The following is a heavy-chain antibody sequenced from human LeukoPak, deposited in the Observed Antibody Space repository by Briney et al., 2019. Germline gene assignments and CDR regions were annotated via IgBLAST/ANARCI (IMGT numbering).Heavy chain of an antibody. CDR2: ISGSGGNT. J-gene: IGHJ4*02. V-gene: IGHV3-23*01. D-gene: IGHD6-19*01. CDR3: AKGPGSSGWYYFDY. CDR1: GFTFSSYA. Sequence: GGSLRLSCAASGFTFSSYAMGWVRQAPGKGLEWVSAISGSGGNTYYADSVKGRFTISRDNSKNTLYLQMSSLRAEDTAVYYYAKGPGSSGWYYFDYWGQGTLVTVSS.